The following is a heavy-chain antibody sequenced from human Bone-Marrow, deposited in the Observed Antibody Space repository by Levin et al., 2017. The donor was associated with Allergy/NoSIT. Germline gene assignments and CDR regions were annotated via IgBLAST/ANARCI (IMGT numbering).Heavy chain of an antibody. Sequence: TFSLTCTVSGVSIGSAGLHWGWIRQPPVNGLEWIGTISYDGSTYYSPTPTLKSRVSMSVDTSKNQLSLKLSSVTAADTAVYYCARRLVTIAVTGKEYYFDYWGQGVSVTVSS. CDR1: GVSIGSAGLH. CDR2: ISYDGST. V-gene: IGHV4-39*01. CDR3: ARRLVTIAVTGKEYYFDY. J-gene: IGHJ4*02. D-gene: IGHD6-19*01.